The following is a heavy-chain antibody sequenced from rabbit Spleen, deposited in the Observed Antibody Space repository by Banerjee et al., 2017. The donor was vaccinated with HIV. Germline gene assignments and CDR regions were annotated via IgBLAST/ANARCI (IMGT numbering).Heavy chain of an antibody. D-gene: IGHD1-1*01. CDR3: ARDTSCSFSSYGMDL. CDR2: IDTGSSGFT. J-gene: IGHJ6*01. CDR1: GVSFSGNSY. V-gene: IGHV1S40*01. Sequence: QSLEESGGDLVKPGASLTLTCIASGVSFSGNSYMCWVRQAPGKGLEWIACIDTGSSGFTYFASWAKGRFTISKTSSTTVTLQMTSLTAADTATYFCARDTSCSFSSYGMDLWGPGTLVTVS.